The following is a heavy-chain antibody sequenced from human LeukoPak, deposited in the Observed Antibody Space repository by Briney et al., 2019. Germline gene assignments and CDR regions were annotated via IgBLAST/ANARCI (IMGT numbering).Heavy chain of an antibody. CDR3: AIDYMTGTGNAGGY. Sequence: SETLSLTCTVYGGSFSAYYWSWIRQSPGKGLEWIGEINHSGTTVYNPSLKSRVTLSVDTSKKQFSLKLDSVTAADTAVYYCAIDYMTGTGNAGGYWGQGTLVTVSS. CDR2: INHSGTT. CDR1: GGSFSAYY. J-gene: IGHJ4*02. D-gene: IGHD3/OR15-3a*01. V-gene: IGHV4-34*01.